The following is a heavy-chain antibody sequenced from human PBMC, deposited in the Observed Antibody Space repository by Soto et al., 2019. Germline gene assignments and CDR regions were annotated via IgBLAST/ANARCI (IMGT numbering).Heavy chain of an antibody. CDR3: ARVGGNWNDDYFDY. J-gene: IGHJ4*02. Sequence: QVQLVQSGAEVKKPGASVKVACKASGYTFTNHDINWVRQATGQGPEWMGWMNPNSGDTGYAQNFQDRVTMTRDTSTSTAYMELSSLRSEATAVYYCARVGGNWNDDYFDYWGQGTLVTVSS. D-gene: IGHD1-1*01. CDR1: GYTFTNHD. CDR2: MNPNSGDT. V-gene: IGHV1-8*01.